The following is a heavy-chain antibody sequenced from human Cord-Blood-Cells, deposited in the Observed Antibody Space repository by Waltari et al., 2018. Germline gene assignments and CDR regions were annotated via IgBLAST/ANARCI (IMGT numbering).Heavy chain of an antibody. CDR3: ARGEYSSSWYDY. D-gene: IGHD6-13*01. CDR2: MNPNSGNT. J-gene: IGHJ4*02. V-gene: IGHV1-8*01. Sequence: CKASGYTFTSYDINWVRQATGQGLEWMGWMNPNSGNTGYAQKFQGRVTMTRNTSISTAYMELSSLRSEDTAVYYCARGEYSSSWYDYWGQGTLVTVSS. CDR1: GYTFTSYD.